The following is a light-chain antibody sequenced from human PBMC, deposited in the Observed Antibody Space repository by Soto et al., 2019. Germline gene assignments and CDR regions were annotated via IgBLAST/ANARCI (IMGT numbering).Light chain of an antibody. Sequence: QSALTQPRSVSGYPGQSVTISCTGTSSDVGGYNYDSWYQQHPGKAPKLMIYDVSKRPSGVPDRFSGSKSGNTASLTISGLQAEDEADYYCCSYAGSYTWVFGGGTKLTVL. V-gene: IGLV2-11*01. CDR2: DVS. J-gene: IGLJ3*02. CDR1: SSDVGGYNY. CDR3: CSYAGSYTWV.